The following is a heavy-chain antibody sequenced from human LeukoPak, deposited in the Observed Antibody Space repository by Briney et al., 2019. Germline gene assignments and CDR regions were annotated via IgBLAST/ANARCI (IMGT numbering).Heavy chain of an antibody. V-gene: IGHV4-59*12. J-gene: IGHJ4*02. CDR3: ARALTKPLLWFGETFDY. Sequence: TSETLSLTCIVSGGSISTYYWTWIRQPPGKGLEWIGYIYYSGSTNYNPSLKSRVTISVDTSKNQFSLKLSSVTAADTAVYYCARALTKPLLWFGETFDYWGQGTLVTVSS. CDR1: GGSISTYY. CDR2: IYYSGST. D-gene: IGHD3-10*01.